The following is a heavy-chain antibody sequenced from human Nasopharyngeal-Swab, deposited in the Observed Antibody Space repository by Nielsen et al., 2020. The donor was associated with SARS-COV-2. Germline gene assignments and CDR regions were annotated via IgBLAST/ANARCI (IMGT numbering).Heavy chain of an antibody. J-gene: IGHJ4*02. Sequence: GESLKISCAASGFIFSASAIHWVRQAPGKGLEWVSAIRGSGITTYYADSVKGRFTISRDNSKNTVYLQMDSLRAEDAAIYYCAKDMAAGYFFDFWGQGTLVTVSS. D-gene: IGHD6-13*01. V-gene: IGHV3-23*01. CDR2: IRGSGITT. CDR1: GFIFSASA. CDR3: AKDMAAGYFFDF.